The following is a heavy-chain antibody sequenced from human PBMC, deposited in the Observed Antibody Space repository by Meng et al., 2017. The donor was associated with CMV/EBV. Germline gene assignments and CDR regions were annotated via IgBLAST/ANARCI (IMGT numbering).Heavy chain of an antibody. CDR1: GFTFSSYS. J-gene: IGHJ5*02. Sequence: GGFLRLSCAASGFTFSSYSMNWVRQAPGKGLEWVSSISSSSSYIYYADSVKGRFTISRDNAKNSLYLQMNSLRAEDTAVYYCAREGSGYYYPNWFDPWGQGTLVTVSS. CDR2: ISSSSSYI. V-gene: IGHV3-21*01. CDR3: AREGSGYYYPNWFDP. D-gene: IGHD3-22*01.